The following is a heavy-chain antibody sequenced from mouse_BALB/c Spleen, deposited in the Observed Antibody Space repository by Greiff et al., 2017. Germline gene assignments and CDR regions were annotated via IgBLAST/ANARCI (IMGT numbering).Heavy chain of an antibody. Sequence: EVQLVESGPGLVKPSQSLSLTCSVTGYSITSGYYWNWIRQFPGNKLEWMGYISYDGSNNYNPSLKNRISITRDTSKNQFFLKLNSVTTEDTATYYCARYGNYVDYFDYWGQGTTLTVSS. J-gene: IGHJ2*01. CDR3: ARYGNYVDYFDY. CDR1: GYSITSGYY. V-gene: IGHV3-6*02. CDR2: ISYDGSN. D-gene: IGHD2-10*02.